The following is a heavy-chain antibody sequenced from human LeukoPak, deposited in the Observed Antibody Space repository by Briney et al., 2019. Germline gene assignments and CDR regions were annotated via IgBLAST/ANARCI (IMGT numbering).Heavy chain of an antibody. Sequence: PGGSLRLSCAASGFTFSSYWMSWVRQAPGKGLEWVANINQDGSEKYYVDSVMGRFTISRDYAKNSLYLQMNSLGAEDAALYYCARETATLTTPDHWGQGALVTVSS. CDR3: ARETATLTTPDH. CDR1: GFTFSSYW. D-gene: IGHD4-17*01. V-gene: IGHV3-7*01. CDR2: INQDGSEK. J-gene: IGHJ5*02.